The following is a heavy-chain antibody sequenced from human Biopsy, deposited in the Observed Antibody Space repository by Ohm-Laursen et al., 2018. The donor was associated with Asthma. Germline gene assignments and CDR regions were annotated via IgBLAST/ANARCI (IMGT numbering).Heavy chain of an antibody. J-gene: IGHJ4*02. Sequence: SLRPSCAASGFTFSNYGMHWVRQAPGKGLEWVAVGGSYYDGGLKYYADSVNGRFTVSRDDSKNTLYLQMNSLRPDDTAVYYCARDVMEWYLPAFDFWGQGTLVTVSS. V-gene: IGHV3-30*03. CDR2: GGSYYDGGLK. CDR3: ARDVMEWYLPAFDF. CDR1: GFTFSNYG. D-gene: IGHD3-3*01.